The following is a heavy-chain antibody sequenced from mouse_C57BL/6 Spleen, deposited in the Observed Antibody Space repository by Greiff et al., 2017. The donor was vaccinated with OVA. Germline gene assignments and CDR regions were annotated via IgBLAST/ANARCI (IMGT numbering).Heavy chain of an antibody. D-gene: IGHD3-2*02. CDR1: GYTFTDYY. V-gene: IGHV1-26*01. CDR3: ASTAQAFGDY. J-gene: IGHJ2*01. CDR2: INPNNGGT. Sequence: VQLQQSGPELVKPGASVKISCKASGYTFTDYYMNWVKQSHGKSLEWIGDINPNNGGTSYNQKFKGKATLTVDKSSSTAYMELRSLTSEDSAVYYCASTAQAFGDYWGQGTTLTVSS.